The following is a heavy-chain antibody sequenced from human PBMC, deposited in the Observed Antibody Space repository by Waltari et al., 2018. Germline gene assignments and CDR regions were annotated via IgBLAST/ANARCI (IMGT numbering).Heavy chain of an antibody. CDR2: INPSCGST. J-gene: IGHJ2*01. D-gene: IGHD4-17*01. CDR3: ARDRISYGDYVRYFDL. CDR1: GYTFTSYY. Sequence: QVQLVQSGAEVKKPGASVKVSCKASGYTFTSYYMHLVPPAPGQGLEWMGIINPSCGSTSYAQKFQGRVTMTRDTSTSTVYMELSSLRSEDTAVYYCARDRISYGDYVRYFDLWGRGTLVTVSS. V-gene: IGHV1-46*01.